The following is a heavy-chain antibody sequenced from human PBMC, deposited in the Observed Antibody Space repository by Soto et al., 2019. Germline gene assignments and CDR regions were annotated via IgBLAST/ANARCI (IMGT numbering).Heavy chain of an antibody. CDR1: GFIFDDYA. Sequence: EVQLVESGGNLVQPGRSLRLSCAASGFIFDDYAMHWVRQPPGKGLEWVSGISWNSGSIGYADSVKGRFTVSRDNAKKSLYLRMNSLRPEDTALYYCAKDSSSSLLYFDSWGQGTRVSVSS. J-gene: IGHJ4*02. D-gene: IGHD2-2*01. CDR3: AKDSSSSLLYFDS. CDR2: ISWNSGSI. V-gene: IGHV3-9*01.